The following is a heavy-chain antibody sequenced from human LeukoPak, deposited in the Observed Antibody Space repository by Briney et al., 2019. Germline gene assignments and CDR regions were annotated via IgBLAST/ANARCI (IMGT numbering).Heavy chain of an antibody. CDR1: GFRFSDYG. CDR2: IPSDGRKK. J-gene: IGHJ4*02. V-gene: IGHV3-30*02. Sequence: QPGGSLRLSCAASGFRFSDYGVHWVRQPPGKGLEWLAFIPSDGRKKYYADSVKGRLTVSRDNSRNTLYLQMNSLRPEDTAVYYCARDMVRGDDSGYYPFDYWGQGTLVIVSS. D-gene: IGHD3-3*01. CDR3: ARDMVRGDDSGYYPFDY.